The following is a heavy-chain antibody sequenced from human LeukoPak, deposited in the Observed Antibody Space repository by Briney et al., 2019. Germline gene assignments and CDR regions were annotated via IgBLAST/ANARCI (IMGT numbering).Heavy chain of an antibody. D-gene: IGHD3-10*01. V-gene: IGHV3-23*01. CDR2: ISGSGGGT. J-gene: IGHJ4*02. CDR3: AKDRGGNMVRGVIIGPIDY. Sequence: PGGSLRLSCAASGFTFSSYAMSWVRQAPGKGLEWVSAISGSGGGTYYADSVKGRFTISRDNSKNTLYLQMNSLRAEDTAVYYCAKDRGGNMVRGVIIGPIDYWGQGTLVTVSS. CDR1: GFTFSSYA.